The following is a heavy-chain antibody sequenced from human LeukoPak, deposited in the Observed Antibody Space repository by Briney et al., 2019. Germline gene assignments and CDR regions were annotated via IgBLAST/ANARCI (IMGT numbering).Heavy chain of an antibody. D-gene: IGHD4-17*01. V-gene: IGHV3-48*02. CDR2: ITSGSSPI. Sequence: GGSLRLSCAASGFIFRSYSMNWVRPAPGKGLEWVSYITSGSSPIYYADSVKGRFTISRDNAKNSLYLQMNSLRDEDTAVYYCARRAYGVDSFDYWGQGTLVTVSS. CDR1: GFIFRSYS. CDR3: ARRAYGVDSFDY. J-gene: IGHJ4*02.